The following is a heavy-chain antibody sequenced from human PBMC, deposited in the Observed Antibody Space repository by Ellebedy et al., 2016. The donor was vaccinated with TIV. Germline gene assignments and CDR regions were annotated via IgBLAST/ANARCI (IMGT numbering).Heavy chain of an antibody. D-gene: IGHD7-27*01. CDR3: ARDMAWGNERMNDAFDI. V-gene: IGHV3-48*04. CDR2: ISGSSLTR. CDR1: GFSFTSYS. Sequence: GESLKISCAASGFSFTSYSMNWVRQAPGKGLEWVSYISGSSLTRFYADSVKGRFTISRDNAGTSLYLQMDSLRVEDTAVYYCARDMAWGNERMNDAFDIWGQGTMVIVSS. J-gene: IGHJ3*02.